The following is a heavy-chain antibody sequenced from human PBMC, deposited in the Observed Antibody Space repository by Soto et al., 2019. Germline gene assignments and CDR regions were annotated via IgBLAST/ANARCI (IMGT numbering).Heavy chain of an antibody. CDR1: GFTFSSYA. J-gene: IGHJ6*02. CDR3: ADIYSSSWPRPADYYYYGMDV. Sequence: GALRLSCAASGFTFSSYAMSWGRQAPGKGLEWVSAISGSGGSTYYADSVKGRFTISRDNSKNTLYLQMNSLRAEDTAVYYCADIYSSSWPRPADYYYYGMDVWGQGXTVTVSS. D-gene: IGHD6-13*01. CDR2: ISGSGGST. V-gene: IGHV3-23*01.